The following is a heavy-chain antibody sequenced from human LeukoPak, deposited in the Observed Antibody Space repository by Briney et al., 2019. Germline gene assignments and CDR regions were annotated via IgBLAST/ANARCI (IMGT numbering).Heavy chain of an antibody. CDR2: IYYSGST. Sequence: SETLSLTCTVSGGSISSSSYYWGWIRQPPGKGLEWIGSIYYSGSTYYNPSLKSRVTISVDTSKNQFSLKLSSVTAANTPVYYCARHPPSGSPYNWFVPWGQGTLVSVSS. CDR1: GGSISSSSYY. J-gene: IGHJ5*02. CDR3: ARHPPSGSPYNWFVP. V-gene: IGHV4-39*01. D-gene: IGHD1-26*01.